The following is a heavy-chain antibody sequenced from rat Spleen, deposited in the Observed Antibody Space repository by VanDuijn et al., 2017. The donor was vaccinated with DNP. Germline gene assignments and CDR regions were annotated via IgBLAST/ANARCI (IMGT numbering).Heavy chain of an antibody. D-gene: IGHD1-2*01. J-gene: IGHJ2*01. CDR2: ISGGGGNT. CDR1: GFIFSNHW. CDR3: ARSDSSYISYYFDY. V-gene: IGHV5-31*01. Sequence: EVQLVESGGGPVQPGRSLKLSCLASGFIFSNHWMTWIRQAPGKGLEWVASISGGGGNTYYQDSVKGRFTISRDNAKSTLYLQMDSLRSEDTATYYCARSDSSYISYYFDYWGQGVMVTVSS.